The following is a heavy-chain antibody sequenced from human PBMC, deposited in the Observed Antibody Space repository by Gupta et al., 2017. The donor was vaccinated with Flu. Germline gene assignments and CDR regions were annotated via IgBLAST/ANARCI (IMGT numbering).Heavy chain of an antibody. J-gene: IGHJ6*03. CDR1: GFTFSSFD. Sequence: EVQLLESGGGLVQLGGSLRLSCAASGFTFSSFDMSWVRQAPGKGLEWVSTISGTGLSTYYADSLKGRFTISRDNSKNTLYLQLNSLRAEDSAVFYCAKDLVVVVSANGYMDVWGKGTTVTVSS. CDR3: AKDLVVVVSANGYMDV. V-gene: IGHV3-23*01. D-gene: IGHD2-15*01. CDR2: ISGTGLST.